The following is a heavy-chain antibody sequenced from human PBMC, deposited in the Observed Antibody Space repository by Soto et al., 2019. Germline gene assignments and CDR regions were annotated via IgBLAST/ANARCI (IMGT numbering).Heavy chain of an antibody. CDR2: LNPNTGDA. D-gene: IGHD3-22*01. CDR1: GYIFTSNF. CDR3: ARVFREHSSSYWIDP. J-gene: IGHJ5*02. V-gene: IGHV1-2*06. Sequence: GXSVKVSCQASGYIFTSNFNHLVRQAPGQGLEWMGRLNPNTGDAEYAQEFQGRVTMTRDTSISTAYMEVTSLTSDDTAVYYCARVFREHSSSYWIDPWGQGTLVTVSS.